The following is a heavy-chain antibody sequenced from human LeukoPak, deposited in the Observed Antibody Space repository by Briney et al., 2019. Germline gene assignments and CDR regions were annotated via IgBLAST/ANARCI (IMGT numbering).Heavy chain of an antibody. CDR1: GGSFSGYY. CDR2: INHSGST. D-gene: IGHD2-15*01. V-gene: IGHV4-34*01. Sequence: SETLSLTCAVYGGSFSGYYWSWIRQPPGKGLEWMGEINHSGSTNYNPSLKSRVTISVDTSKSQFSLKLSSVSAADTAVYYWARGVRGDCSGGSCYRYYYYGMDVWGQGTTVTVSS. J-gene: IGHJ6*02. CDR3: ARGVRGDCSGGSCYRYYYYGMDV.